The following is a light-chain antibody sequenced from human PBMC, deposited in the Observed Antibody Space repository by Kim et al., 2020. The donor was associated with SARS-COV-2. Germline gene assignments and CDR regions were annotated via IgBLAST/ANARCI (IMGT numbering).Light chain of an antibody. J-gene: IGLJ3*02. CDR3: SSYAGSITWV. Sequence: GQSITISCTGTSSDVSGYNYVSWYQQHPGKAPKLIIYDVSKRPSGVSNRFSGSKSGNTSSLTISGLQAEDEADYYCSSYAGSITWVFGGGTKVTVL. V-gene: IGLV2-14*03. CDR1: SSDVSGYNY. CDR2: DVS.